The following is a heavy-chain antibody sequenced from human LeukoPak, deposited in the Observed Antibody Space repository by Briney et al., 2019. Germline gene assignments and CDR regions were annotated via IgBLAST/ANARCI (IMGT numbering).Heavy chain of an antibody. J-gene: IGHJ4*02. CDR1: GYTFTSYD. Sequence: ASVKVSCKASGYTFTSYDINWVRQATGQGLEWMGWMNPNSGNTGYAQKFQGRVTMTRNTSISIAYMEVSSQRSEDTAVYYCARGTRGDILTGYSLGYWGQGTLVTVSS. V-gene: IGHV1-8*01. D-gene: IGHD3-9*01. CDR2: MNPNSGNT. CDR3: ARGTRGDILTGYSLGY.